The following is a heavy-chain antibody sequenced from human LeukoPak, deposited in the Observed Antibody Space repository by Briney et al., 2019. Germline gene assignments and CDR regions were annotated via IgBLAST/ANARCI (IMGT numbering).Heavy chain of an antibody. Sequence: PSETLSLTCTVSGGSISSGDYYWSWIRQPPGKGLEWIGYIYYSGSTNYNPSLKSRVTISVDTSKNQFSLKLSSVTAADTAVYYCARAGDRCSSTSCYSWFDPWGQGTLVTVSS. CDR1: GGSISSGDYY. D-gene: IGHD2-2*01. J-gene: IGHJ5*02. CDR3: ARAGDRCSSTSCYSWFDP. V-gene: IGHV4-30-4*08. CDR2: IYYSGST.